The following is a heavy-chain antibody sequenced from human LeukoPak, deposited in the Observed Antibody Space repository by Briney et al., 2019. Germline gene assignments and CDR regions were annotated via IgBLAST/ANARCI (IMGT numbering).Heavy chain of an antibody. CDR3: ARDREMATMWGFSAFDI. CDR2: IIPIFGTA. J-gene: IGHJ3*02. V-gene: IGHV1-69*05. D-gene: IGHD5-24*01. Sequence: ASVKVSCKASGGTFSSYAISWVRQAPGQGLEWMGRIIPIFGTANYAQKFQGRGTITTAESTSTAYMELSSLRSEDTAVYYCARDREMATMWGFSAFDIWGQGTMVTVSS. CDR1: GGTFSSYA.